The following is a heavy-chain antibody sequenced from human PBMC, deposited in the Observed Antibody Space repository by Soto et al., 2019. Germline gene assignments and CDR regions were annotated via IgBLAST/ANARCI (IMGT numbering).Heavy chain of an antibody. D-gene: IGHD6-13*01. CDR1: GFTFSSYA. CDR3: AKERWAAASTSTLDY. V-gene: IGHV3-23*01. J-gene: IGHJ4*02. CDR2: ISGGTSST. Sequence: EVQLLESGGGLVQPGGSLRLSCAASGFTFSSYAMSWVRQAPGKGLEWFSAISGGTSSTYYADSVKGRFTISRDNSKNTRYLQINSLRAEDTAVYYCAKERWAAASTSTLDYWGQGTLVKVSA.